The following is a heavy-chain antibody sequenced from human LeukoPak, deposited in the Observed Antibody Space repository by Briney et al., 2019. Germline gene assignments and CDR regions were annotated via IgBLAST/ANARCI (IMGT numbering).Heavy chain of an antibody. CDR3: ARHEVPLGYSYGYFDY. CDR1: GYSFTNYW. D-gene: IGHD5-18*01. CDR2: IYPGDSDT. V-gene: IGHV5-51*01. Sequence: GESLKISCKSSGYSFTNYWIVWVRQMPGKGLEWMGIIYPGDSDTKYSPPFQGQVTISADRSISTAYLQWKSLKASDTAMYYCARHEVPLGYSYGYFDYWGQGTLVTVSS. J-gene: IGHJ4*02.